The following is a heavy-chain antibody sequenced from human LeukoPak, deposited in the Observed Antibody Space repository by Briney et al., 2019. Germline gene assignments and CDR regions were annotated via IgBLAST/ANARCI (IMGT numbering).Heavy chain of an antibody. CDR3: ARCGGVVVPAANHDY. CDR1: GFTFSDYY. V-gene: IGHV3-11*01. J-gene: IGHJ4*02. D-gene: IGHD2-2*01. Sequence: GGSLRLSCAASGFTFSDYYMSWIRQAPGKGLEWVSYISSSSSTIYYADSVKGRFTISRDNAKNSLYLQMNSLRAEDTAVYYCARCGGVVVPAANHDYWGQGTLVTVSS. CDR2: ISSSSSTI.